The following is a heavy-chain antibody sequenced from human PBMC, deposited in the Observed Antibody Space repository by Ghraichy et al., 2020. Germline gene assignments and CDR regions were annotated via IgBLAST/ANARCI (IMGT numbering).Heavy chain of an antibody. D-gene: IGHD6-19*01. J-gene: IGHJ4*02. V-gene: IGHV3-30*02. Sequence: GGSLRLSCAASGFTFSSYGVHWVRQAPGKGLEWVAFIRYDGSNKYYADSVKGRFTISRDSSKNTLYLQMNSLRAEDTAVYYCAKVSVAGKGFDYFDYWGQGTLVTVSS. CDR2: IRYDGSNK. CDR3: AKVSVAGKGFDYFDY. CDR1: GFTFSSYG.